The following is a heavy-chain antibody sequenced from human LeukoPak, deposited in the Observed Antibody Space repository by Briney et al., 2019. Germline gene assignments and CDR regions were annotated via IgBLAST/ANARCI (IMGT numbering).Heavy chain of an antibody. V-gene: IGHV3-21*01. J-gene: IGHJ4*02. Sequence: GGSLRLSCAASGFTFSTYTMNWVRQAPGKGLEWVSSISSSGSYVYYANSVKGRFTISRDNAKNSLYLQMNSLRAEDTAVYYCARREMGYYYDSSGYYYDYWGQGTLVTVSS. CDR2: ISSSGSYV. CDR3: ARREMGYYYDSSGYYYDY. D-gene: IGHD3-22*01. CDR1: GFTFSTYT.